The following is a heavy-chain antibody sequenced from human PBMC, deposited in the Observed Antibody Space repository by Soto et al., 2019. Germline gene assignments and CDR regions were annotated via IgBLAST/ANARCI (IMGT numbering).Heavy chain of an antibody. V-gene: IGHV3-23*01. Sequence: GGSLRLSCEASGFTFRTYAMSWVRQAPGKGLEWVSGISGGGGTTHYAESVKGRFIISRDNSKGTVYLQMNSLRADDTAVYYCAKEGGSIGGWFGRKFDSWGQGTQVTVSS. CDR3: AKEGGSIGGWFGRKFDS. CDR1: GFTFRTYA. CDR2: ISGGGGTT. D-gene: IGHD3-16*01. J-gene: IGHJ4*02.